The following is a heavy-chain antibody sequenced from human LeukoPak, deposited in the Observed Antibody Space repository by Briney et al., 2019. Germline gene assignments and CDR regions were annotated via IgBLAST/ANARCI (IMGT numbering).Heavy chain of an antibody. CDR2: ISSSSSAI. D-gene: IGHD3-9*01. V-gene: IGHV3-48*04. CDR3: AKGRGYFDWLIFDY. Sequence: PGGSLRLSCAASGFTFSTYNMNWVRQAPGKGLEWVSFISSSSSAIYYADSVKGRFTVSRDNAKKSLYLQMNSLRAEDTAVYYCAKGRGYFDWLIFDYWGQGTLVTVSS. J-gene: IGHJ4*02. CDR1: GFTFSTYN.